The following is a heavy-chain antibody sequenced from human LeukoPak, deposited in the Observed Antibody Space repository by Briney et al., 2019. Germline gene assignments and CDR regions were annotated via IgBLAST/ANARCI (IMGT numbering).Heavy chain of an antibody. CDR2: IYYSGST. CDR3: ARESPAHYFDY. Sequence: SETLSLTCTVSGGSISSGGYYWTRIRQHPGKGLEWIGYIYYSGSTYYNPSLKSRVTISEDTSKNQFSLKLSSVTAADTAVYYCARESPAHYFDYWGQGTLVTVSS. J-gene: IGHJ4*02. V-gene: IGHV4-31*03. CDR1: GGSISSGGYY.